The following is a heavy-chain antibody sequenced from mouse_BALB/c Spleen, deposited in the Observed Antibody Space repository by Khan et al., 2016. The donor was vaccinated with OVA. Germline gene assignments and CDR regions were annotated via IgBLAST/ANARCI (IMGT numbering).Heavy chain of an antibody. J-gene: IGHJ2*01. CDR3: ARVYGGDFDY. D-gene: IGHD1-1*01. Sequence: EVQLQESGPGLVKPSQSLSLTCTVTGYSITTDYAWNWIRQFPGNKLEWMGFISYSGNTKYNPSLKSRISITRDTSKNQFFLQLKSVTTEDTARYYCARVYGGDFDYWGQGTTLTVPS. CDR1: GYSITTDYA. V-gene: IGHV3-2*02. CDR2: ISYSGNT.